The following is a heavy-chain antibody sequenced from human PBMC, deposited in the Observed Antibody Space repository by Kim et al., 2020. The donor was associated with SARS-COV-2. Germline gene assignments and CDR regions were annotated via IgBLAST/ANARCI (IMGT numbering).Heavy chain of an antibody. CDR1: GFTFNSYA. V-gene: IGHV3-30-3*01. J-gene: IGHJ4*02. CDR2: ISFDGSNK. CDR3: ARDGGGPFSSGWYDGDH. D-gene: IGHD3-22*01. Sequence: GGSLRLSCAASGFTFNSYAMHWIRQTPGKGLEWVAVISFDGSNKYYADSVKGRFTVSRDNSKNTLYVQMVSLRPEDTAVYYCARDGGGPFSSGWYDGDHWGQGTLVTVSS.